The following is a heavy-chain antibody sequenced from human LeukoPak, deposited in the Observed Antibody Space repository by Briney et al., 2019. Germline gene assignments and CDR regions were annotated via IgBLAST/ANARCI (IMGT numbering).Heavy chain of an antibody. CDR2: IIPILGIA. CDR1: GGTFSSYA. V-gene: IGHV1-69*04. J-gene: IGHJ4*02. Sequence: GASVKVSCKASGGTFSSYAISWVRQAPGQGLEWMGRIIPILGIANYAQKFQGRVTITADKSTSTAYMELSSLRSEDTAVYYCARGYGGRVSFDCWGQGTLVTVSS. CDR3: ARGYGGRVSFDC. D-gene: IGHD4-23*01.